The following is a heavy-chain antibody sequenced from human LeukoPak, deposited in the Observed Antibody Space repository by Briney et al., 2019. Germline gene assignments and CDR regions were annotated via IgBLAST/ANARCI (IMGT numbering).Heavy chain of an antibody. V-gene: IGHV1-69*13. CDR1: GGTFSSYA. CDR2: IIPIFGTA. J-gene: IGHJ4*02. D-gene: IGHD1-26*01. CDR3: ARDRRGWELGDY. Sequence: GASVKVSCKASGGTFSSYAISWVRQAPGQGLEWMGGIIPIFGTANYAQKFQGRVTITADESTGTAYMELSSLRSEDTAVYYCARDRRGWELGDYWGQGTLVTVSS.